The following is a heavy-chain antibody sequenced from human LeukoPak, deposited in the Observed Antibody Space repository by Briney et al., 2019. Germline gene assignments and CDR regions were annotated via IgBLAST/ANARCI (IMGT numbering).Heavy chain of an antibody. D-gene: IGHD2/OR15-2a*01. CDR3: AKDLKGRTFGTFDI. J-gene: IGHJ3*02. Sequence: GGSLRLSCAASGFTFSSSSMNWVRQAPGKGLEWVSSISTSSSYIYYADSVKGRFTISRDNAKNSLYLQMNSLRAEDTAVYYCAKDLKGRTFGTFDIWGQGTMVTVSS. CDR2: ISTSSSYI. V-gene: IGHV3-21*01. CDR1: GFTFSSSS.